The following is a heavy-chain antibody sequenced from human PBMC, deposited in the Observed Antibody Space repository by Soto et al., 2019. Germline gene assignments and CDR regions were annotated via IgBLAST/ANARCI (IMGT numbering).Heavy chain of an antibody. J-gene: IGHJ3*02. D-gene: IGHD3-3*01. CDR3: ARGGGVGVAGSAAFEM. CDR2: INPATGAA. CDR1: GYPVTAYY. Sequence: QLHLVQSGAVVKKPGASVTVSCSASGYPVTAYYMHWVRQAPGRGLEWMGGINPATGAAKYTQTFQGRVTMTMDTSPGTGFTELRGLTSEDTAVCYWARGGGVGVAGSAAFEMWCQGNLVTVSS. V-gene: IGHV1-2*02.